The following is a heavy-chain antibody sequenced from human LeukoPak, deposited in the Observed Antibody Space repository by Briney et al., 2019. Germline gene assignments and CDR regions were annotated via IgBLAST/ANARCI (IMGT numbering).Heavy chain of an antibody. V-gene: IGHV3-30*02. CDR1: GFTFNNFG. D-gene: IGHD4-23*01. CDR3: AKDLHGGYSSDY. Sequence: GGSLRLSCAASGFTFNNFGMHWVRQAPGKGLEWVSFIGYEGVHKYYADSVKGRFTISKGNYKATLYLQMNSLRPEDTAVYYCAKDLHGGYSSDYWGQGTLVTVFS. CDR2: IGYEGVHK. J-gene: IGHJ4*02.